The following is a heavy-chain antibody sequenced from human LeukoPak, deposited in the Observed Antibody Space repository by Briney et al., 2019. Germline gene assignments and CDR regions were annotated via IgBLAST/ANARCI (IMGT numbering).Heavy chain of an antibody. J-gene: IGHJ4*02. CDR3: ATGGVGGPYFFHS. Sequence: GRSLRLSCAASGFTFSNYGMHWVRQAPDKGLEWVAVIWYDGSDKYYADSVKGRFTISRDNSKNTVFLQMNSLRAEDTAVYFCATGGVGGPYFFHSWGQGTLVTVSS. D-gene: IGHD1-26*01. V-gene: IGHV3-33*01. CDR1: GFTFSNYG. CDR2: IWYDGSDK.